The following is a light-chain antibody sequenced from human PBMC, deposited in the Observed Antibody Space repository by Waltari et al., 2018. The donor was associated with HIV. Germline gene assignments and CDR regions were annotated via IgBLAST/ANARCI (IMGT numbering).Light chain of an antibody. Sequence: QSALTQPASVSGSPGQSIPISCTGTSSDVGGYNYVSWYQQYPGKAPKLMIYDVSNRPSGVSKRYSGSKSGNTASLTISGLQAEDEADYYCSSYTSSSTRVFGGGTKLTVL. CDR3: SSYTSSSTRV. CDR1: SSDVGGYNY. CDR2: DVS. J-gene: IGLJ3*02. V-gene: IGLV2-14*01.